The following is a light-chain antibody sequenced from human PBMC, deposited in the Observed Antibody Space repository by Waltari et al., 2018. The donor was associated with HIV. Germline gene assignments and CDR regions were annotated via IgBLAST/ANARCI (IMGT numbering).Light chain of an antibody. CDR2: DNI. J-gene: IGLJ3*02. Sequence: NFMLTQPHSVSESPGKTVTISCTRTSDSIASNFVQWYQQRPGSAPTTWISDNIQRPFGVPYLCSGSSDSSSNSASLTIAGLKSEDEADYYCQSYDTSNHWVFGGGTKLTVL. V-gene: IGLV6-57*03. CDR3: QSYDTSNHWV. CDR1: SDSIASNF.